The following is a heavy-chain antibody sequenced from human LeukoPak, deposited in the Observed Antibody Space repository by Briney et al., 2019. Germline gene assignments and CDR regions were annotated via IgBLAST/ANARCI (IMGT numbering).Heavy chain of an antibody. Sequence: SETLSLTCAVYGGSFSGYYWSWIRQPPGKGLEWIGEINHSGSTNYSPSLKSRVTISVDTSKNQFSLKLSSVTAADTAVYYCARGGYYGLYYYYYGMDVWGQGTTVTVSS. D-gene: IGHD3-10*01. V-gene: IGHV4-34*01. CDR1: GGSFSGYY. CDR2: INHSGST. J-gene: IGHJ6*02. CDR3: ARGGYYGLYYYYYGMDV.